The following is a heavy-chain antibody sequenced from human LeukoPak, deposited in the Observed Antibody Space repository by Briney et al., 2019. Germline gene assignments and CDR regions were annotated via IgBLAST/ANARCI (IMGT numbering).Heavy chain of an antibody. CDR1: GFTFSNYG. J-gene: IGHJ4*02. Sequence: PGGSLRLSCGASGFTFSNYGMLWVRQAPGKGLDWVAFIRYDGNNKLYADSVKGRFTISRDNSKNTLYLHINSLRAEDTAVYYCVLLIISQPNFDYWGQGTLVTVSS. D-gene: IGHD3-3*02. CDR2: IRYDGNNK. V-gene: IGHV3-30*02. CDR3: VLLIISQPNFDY.